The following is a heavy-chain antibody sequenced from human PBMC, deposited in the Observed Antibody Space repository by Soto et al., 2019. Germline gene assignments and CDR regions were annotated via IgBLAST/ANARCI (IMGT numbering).Heavy chain of an antibody. Sequence: QVQLQQWGAGLLKPSETLSLTCAVYGGSFSGYYWSWIRQPPGKGLEWIGEINHSGSTNYNPSLKSRVTISVDTSKNQFSLKLSSVTAADTAVYYCARGVYSSSWVDYWGQGTLVTVS. J-gene: IGHJ4*02. CDR1: GGSFSGYY. CDR2: INHSGST. CDR3: ARGVYSSSWVDY. V-gene: IGHV4-34*01. D-gene: IGHD6-6*01.